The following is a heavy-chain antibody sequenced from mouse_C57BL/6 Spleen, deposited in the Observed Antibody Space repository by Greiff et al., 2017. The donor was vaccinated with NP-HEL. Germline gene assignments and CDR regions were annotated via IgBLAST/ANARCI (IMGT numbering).Heavy chain of an antibody. CDR3: ARSERFYYSFAY. V-gene: IGHV1-69*01. CDR2: IDPSDSYT. D-gene: IGHD2-1*01. J-gene: IGHJ3*01. CDR1: GYTFTSYW. Sequence: QVQLQQPGAELVMPGASVKLSCKASGYTFTSYWMHWVKQRPGQGLEWIGEIDPSDSYTNYNQKFKGKSTLTVDKSSSTAYMQLSSLTSEDSAVYYCARSERFYYSFAYWGQGTLVTVSA.